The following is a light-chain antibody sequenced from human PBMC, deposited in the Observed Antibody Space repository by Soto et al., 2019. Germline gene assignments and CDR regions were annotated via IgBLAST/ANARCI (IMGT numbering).Light chain of an antibody. CDR3: SSYTSTSTLVI. J-gene: IGLJ2*01. Sequence: QSVLTQPASVSGSPGQSITISCTGTSSDVGGYNHVSWYQQHPGKAPKLMIYEVSNRPSGVSNRFSGSKSGNTASLTISGLQAEDEADYYCSSYTSTSTLVIFGGGTKLTVL. V-gene: IGLV2-14*01. CDR2: EVS. CDR1: SSDVGGYNH.